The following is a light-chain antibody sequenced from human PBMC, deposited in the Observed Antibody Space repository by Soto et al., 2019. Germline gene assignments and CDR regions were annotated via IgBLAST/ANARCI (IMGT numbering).Light chain of an antibody. CDR3: QQRSNWPPST. V-gene: IGKV3D-20*02. CDR1: QSISSTY. CDR2: GAS. Sequence: IVLTQSPGTLSLSPGERATLSCRASQSISSTYFAWYQQKPGRAPRLLIYGASSRATGIPDRFSGSGSGTDFTLTRSSLEPEHFAVDYRQQRSNWPPSTFGQGRRLE. J-gene: IGKJ5*01.